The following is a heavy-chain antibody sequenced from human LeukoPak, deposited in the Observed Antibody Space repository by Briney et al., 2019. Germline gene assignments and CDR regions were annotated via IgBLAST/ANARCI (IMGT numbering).Heavy chain of an antibody. D-gene: IGHD2-15*01. Sequence: GGSLRLSCAASGFTFSSYSMNWVRQAPGKGLEWVSYISSSSTIYYTDSVKGRFTISRDNAKNSLYLQMNSLRAEDTAVYYCARLGYCSGGSCYSSDYWGQGTLVTVSS. J-gene: IGHJ4*02. CDR2: ISSSSTI. CDR1: GFTFSSYS. CDR3: ARLGYCSGGSCYSSDY. V-gene: IGHV3-48*04.